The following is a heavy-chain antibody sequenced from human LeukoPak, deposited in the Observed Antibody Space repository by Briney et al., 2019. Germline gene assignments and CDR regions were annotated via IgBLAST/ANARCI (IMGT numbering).Heavy chain of an antibody. Sequence: SETLSLTCTVSGDSISRYYWNWIRQSPGKGLEWIGYVYFSGSANYNPSLKSRITISLDTSKNQFSLKLRSLTAADSATYYCARRFHMANDAFDVWGQGTVVSVSS. CDR3: ARRFHMANDAFDV. D-gene: IGHD5-24*01. CDR2: VYFSGSA. V-gene: IGHV4-59*08. CDR1: GDSISRYY. J-gene: IGHJ3*01.